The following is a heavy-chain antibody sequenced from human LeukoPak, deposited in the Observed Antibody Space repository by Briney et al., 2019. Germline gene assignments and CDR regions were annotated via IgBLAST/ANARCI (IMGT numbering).Heavy chain of an antibody. V-gene: IGHV4-39*07. CDR1: GGSISSGSYY. Sequence: PSQTLSPTCTVSGGSISSGSYYWSWIRQPPGKGLEWIGSIYYSGSTYYNPSLKSRVTISVDTSKNQFSLKLSSVTAADTAVYYCARSRTWQYYFDYWGQGTLVTVSS. CDR2: IYYSGST. J-gene: IGHJ4*02. D-gene: IGHD2-2*01. CDR3: ARSRTWQYYFDY.